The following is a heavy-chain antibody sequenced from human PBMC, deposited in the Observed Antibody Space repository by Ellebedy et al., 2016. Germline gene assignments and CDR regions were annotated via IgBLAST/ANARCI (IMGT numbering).Heavy chain of an antibody. CDR1: GGSISSFY. D-gene: IGHD5-24*01. Sequence: GSLRLXCTVSGGSISSFYWTWIRQPPGKGLEWIGYIYYSGSTNYNPSLKGRVTISLDTPKNQFSLKLSSVTAADTAVYYCARHERWLARSPPDYWGQGTLVTVSS. CDR3: ARHERWLARSPPDY. CDR2: IYYSGST. V-gene: IGHV4-59*08. J-gene: IGHJ4*02.